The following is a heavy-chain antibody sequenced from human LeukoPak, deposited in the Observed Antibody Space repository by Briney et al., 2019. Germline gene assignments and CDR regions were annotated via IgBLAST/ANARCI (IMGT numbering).Heavy chain of an antibody. D-gene: IGHD4-23*01. CDR3: ARPDYGGNRGSFDI. V-gene: IGHV1-18*01. CDR1: GYTFTSYG. J-gene: IGHJ3*02. CDR2: INGYNGNT. Sequence: ASVKVSCKASGYTFTSYGIIWVRQAPGQGLAWMGWINGYNGNTNYTQKLQGRVTMTTDTSTSTAYMELRSLRSDDTAVYYCARPDYGGNRGSFDIWGQGTMVTVSS.